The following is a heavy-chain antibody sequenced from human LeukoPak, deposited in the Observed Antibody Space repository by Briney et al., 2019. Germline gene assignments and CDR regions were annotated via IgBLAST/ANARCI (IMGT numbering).Heavy chain of an antibody. J-gene: IGHJ6*02. Sequence: GGSLRLSCAASGFTFSSYAMSWVRQAPGKGLEWVSAISGSGGSTYYADSAKGRFTISRDNSKNTLYLQMNSLRAEDTAVYYCAKDQEVAVAGTNYGMDVWGQGTTVTVSS. CDR3: AKDQEVAVAGTNYGMDV. CDR2: ISGSGGST. CDR1: GFTFSSYA. V-gene: IGHV3-23*01. D-gene: IGHD6-19*01.